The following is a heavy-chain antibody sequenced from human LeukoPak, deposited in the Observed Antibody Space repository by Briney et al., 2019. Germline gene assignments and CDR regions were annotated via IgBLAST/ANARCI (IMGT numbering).Heavy chain of an antibody. J-gene: IGHJ6*02. Sequence: GGSLRLSCTASGFTFGGYAMSWVRQAPGKGQGGASAISAGREDSYYAHSVKGRFTISRDNSQSTLYLQMTSLRADDTAVYYCARTIAQYSNTWLYYYYGLDVWGQGTTVTVSS. V-gene: IGHV3-23*01. CDR1: GFTFGGYA. CDR2: ISAGREDS. D-gene: IGHD1-7*01. CDR3: ARTIAQYSNTWLYYYYGLDV.